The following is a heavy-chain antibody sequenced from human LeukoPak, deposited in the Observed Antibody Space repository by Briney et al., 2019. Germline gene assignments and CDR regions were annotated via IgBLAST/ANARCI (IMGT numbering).Heavy chain of an antibody. D-gene: IGHD6-13*01. J-gene: IGHJ4*02. V-gene: IGHV3-21*04. CDR1: GFTFSSYS. CDR2: ISSSSSYI. Sequence: GGSLRLSCPASGFTFSSYSMNWVRQAPGKGLEWVSSISSSSSYIYYADSVKGRFTISGDNAKNSLYLQMNSLRAEDTAVYYCAREEAIAPGGTFFDYWGQGTLVTVSS. CDR3: AREEAIAPGGTFFDY.